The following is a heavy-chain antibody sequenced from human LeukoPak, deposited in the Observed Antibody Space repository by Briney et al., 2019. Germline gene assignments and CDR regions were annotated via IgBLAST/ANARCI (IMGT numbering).Heavy chain of an antibody. Sequence: GGSLRLSCAASGFTFSTYWMHWVRQAPGKGLVWVARIKGDGSSTIYADSVKGRFTISRDSAKNSLYLQMNSLRVEDTAVYYCARDYGYEIDYWGQGTLVTVSS. J-gene: IGHJ4*02. CDR3: ARDYGYEIDY. CDR2: IKGDGSST. V-gene: IGHV3-74*01. D-gene: IGHD5-24*01. CDR1: GFTFSTYW.